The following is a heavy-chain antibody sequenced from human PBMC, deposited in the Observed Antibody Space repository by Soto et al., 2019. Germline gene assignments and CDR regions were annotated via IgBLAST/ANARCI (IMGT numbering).Heavy chain of an antibody. CDR1: GFTFSSYW. D-gene: IGHD6-19*01. Sequence: GGSLRLSCAASGFTFSSYWMSWVRQAPGKGLEWVANIKQDGSEKYYVDSVKGRFTISRDNAKNSLYLQMNSLRAEDKAVYYCARSPVAGTHDYWGQGTLVTVSS. CDR2: IKQDGSEK. CDR3: ARSPVAGTHDY. V-gene: IGHV3-7*03. J-gene: IGHJ4*02.